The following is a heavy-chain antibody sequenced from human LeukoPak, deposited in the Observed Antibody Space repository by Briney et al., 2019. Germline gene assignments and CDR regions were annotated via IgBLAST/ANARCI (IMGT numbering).Heavy chain of an antibody. CDR2: IIPIFVTA. V-gene: IGHV1-69*05. CDR3: ARPHGSGLASWFDP. J-gene: IGHJ5*02. CDR1: GGTFSSYA. Sequence: SVKVSCKASGGTFSSYAISWVRQAPGHGLEWMGGIIPIFVTANYAQKFQGRVTITTDESTSTAYMELSSLRSEDTAVYYCARPHGSGLASWFDPWGQGTLVTVSS. D-gene: IGHD3/OR15-3a*01.